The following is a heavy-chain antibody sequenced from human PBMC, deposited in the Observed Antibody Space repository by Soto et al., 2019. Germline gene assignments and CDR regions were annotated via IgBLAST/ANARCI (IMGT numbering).Heavy chain of an antibody. CDR3: AHSHDYDYNWGSYRTYAFEI. Sequence: SGPTLVNPTQTLTLTFTFSGFSLSTSGVGVGWIRQPPGKALEWLALIYWDDDKRYSPSLKSRLTITKDTSKNQVVLTMTNMDPVDTATYYCAHSHDYDYNWGSYRTYAFEIWGQGTMVTVSS. CDR1: GFSLSTSGVG. CDR2: IYWDDDK. V-gene: IGHV2-5*02. D-gene: IGHD3-16*02. J-gene: IGHJ3*02.